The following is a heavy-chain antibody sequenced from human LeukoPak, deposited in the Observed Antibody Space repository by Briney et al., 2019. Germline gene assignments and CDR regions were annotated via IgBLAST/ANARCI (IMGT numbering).Heavy chain of an antibody. Sequence: ASVKVSCKASGYTFTSYGISWVRQAPGQGLEWMGWISAYNGNTNHAQKLQGRVTMTTDTSTSTAYMELRSLRSDDTAVYYCARDPDPYYDFWSGYYYYFDYWGQGTLVTVSS. CDR2: ISAYNGNT. CDR1: GYTFTSYG. D-gene: IGHD3-3*01. V-gene: IGHV1-18*01. J-gene: IGHJ4*02. CDR3: ARDPDPYYDFWSGYYYYFDY.